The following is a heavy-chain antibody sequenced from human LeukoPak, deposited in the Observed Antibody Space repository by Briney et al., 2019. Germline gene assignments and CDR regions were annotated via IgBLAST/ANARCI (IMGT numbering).Heavy chain of an antibody. D-gene: IGHD1-7*01. CDR2: INPNSGGT. CDR3: ARVRGITGTNFWFDP. Sequence: ASVKVSCKASGHTFTGYYMHWVRQAPGQGLEWMGWINPNSGGTNYAQKFQGRVTMTRDTSISTAYMELSRLRSDDTAVYYCARVRGITGTNFWFDPWGQGTLVTVSS. V-gene: IGHV1-2*02. CDR1: GHTFTGYY. J-gene: IGHJ5*02.